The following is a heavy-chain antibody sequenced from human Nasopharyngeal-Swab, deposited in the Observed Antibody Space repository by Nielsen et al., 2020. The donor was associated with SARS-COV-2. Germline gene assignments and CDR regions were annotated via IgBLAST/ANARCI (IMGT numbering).Heavy chain of an antibody. D-gene: IGHD5-12*01. V-gene: IGHV3-48*04. Sequence: ETLSLTCATSGFTFSPYTMTWVRQAPGKGLQWISYITSGNSVQYADSVRGRFTISRDNAKNSPYLQMNSLTAEDTAVYYCARERGGGYGDYWGQGTLVTVSS. CDR1: GFTFSPYT. J-gene: IGHJ4*02. CDR3: ARERGGGYGDY. CDR2: ITSGNSV.